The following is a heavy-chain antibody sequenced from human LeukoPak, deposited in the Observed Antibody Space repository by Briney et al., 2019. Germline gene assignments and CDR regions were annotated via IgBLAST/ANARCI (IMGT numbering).Heavy chain of an antibody. V-gene: IGHV4-39*01. CDR3: ARRGTIRQFDY. Sequence: KPSETLSLTCTVSGGSISSSSYYWGWIRQPPGKGLEWIGSIYYSGSTYYNPSLKSRVTISVDTSKNQFSLKLSSVTAADTAVYYCARRGTIRQFDYWGQGTLVTVSS. D-gene: IGHD5-12*01. CDR1: GGSISSSSYY. CDR2: IYYSGST. J-gene: IGHJ4*02.